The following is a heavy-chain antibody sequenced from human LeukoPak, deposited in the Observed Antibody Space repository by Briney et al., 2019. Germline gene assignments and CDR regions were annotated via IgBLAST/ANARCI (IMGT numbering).Heavy chain of an antibody. V-gene: IGHV1-8*01. CDR1: GYTFTSYD. CDR2: MNPNSGNT. Sequence: GASVKVSCKASGYTFTSYDINWVRQATGQGLEWMGWMNPNSGNTGYAQKSQGRVTMTRNTSISTAYMELSSLRSEDTAVYYCARTYYDILTGYYYFDYWGQGTLVTVSS. CDR3: ARTYYDILTGYYYFDY. J-gene: IGHJ4*02. D-gene: IGHD3-9*01.